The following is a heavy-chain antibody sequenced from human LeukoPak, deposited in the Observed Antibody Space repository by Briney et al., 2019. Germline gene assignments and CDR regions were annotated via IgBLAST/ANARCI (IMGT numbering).Heavy chain of an antibody. CDR1: GGTFSSYA. CDR2: IIPIFGTA. CDR3: ARDREAVTDL. D-gene: IGHD4-11*01. Sequence: GASVKVSCKASGGTFSSYAISWVRQAPGQGLEWMGRIIPIFGTANYAQKFQGRVTTTADKSTSTAYMELSSLRSEDTAVYYCARDREAVTDLWGQGTLVTVSS. J-gene: IGHJ5*02. V-gene: IGHV1-69*06.